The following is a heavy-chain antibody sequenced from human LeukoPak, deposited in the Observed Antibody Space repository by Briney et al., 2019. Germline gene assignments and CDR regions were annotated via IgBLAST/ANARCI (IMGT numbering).Heavy chain of an antibody. CDR3: ATPELTYNAFDI. J-gene: IGHJ3*02. Sequence: SVKVSCKASGGTFSSYAISWMRQAPGQGLEWMGGIIPIFGTANYAQKFQGRVTITADESTSTACMELSSLRSEDTAVYYCATPELTYNAFDIWGQGTMVTVSS. V-gene: IGHV1-69*01. CDR1: GGTFSSYA. D-gene: IGHD1-26*01. CDR2: IIPIFGTA.